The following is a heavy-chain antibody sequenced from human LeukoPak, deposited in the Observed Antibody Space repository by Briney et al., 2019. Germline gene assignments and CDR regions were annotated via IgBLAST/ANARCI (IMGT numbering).Heavy chain of an antibody. CDR1: GYTFTGYY. V-gene: IGHV1-2*02. J-gene: IGHJ4*02. CDR3: ARGQQWLEAFEH. CDR2: INPNSGGT. Sequence: GASVKVSCKASGYTFTGYYMHWVRQAPGQGLEWMGWINPNSGGTNYAQKFQGMVTMTGDTSISTAYMELSRLRSDDTAVYYCARGQQWLEAFEHWGQGTLVTVSS. D-gene: IGHD6-19*01.